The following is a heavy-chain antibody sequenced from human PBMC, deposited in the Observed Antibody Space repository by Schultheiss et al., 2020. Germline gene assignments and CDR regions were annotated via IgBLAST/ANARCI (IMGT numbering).Heavy chain of an antibody. J-gene: IGHJ5*02. Sequence: ASVKVSCKASGGTFSSYGISWVRQAPGQGFEWMGWINPSSGGTNYAQKFQGRVTMTRATSITTAYMELSRLRSDDTAVYYCARGKGRVLLHWFDPWGQGTLVTVSS. V-gene: IGHV1-2*02. D-gene: IGHD3-10*01. CDR2: INPSSGGT. CDR1: GGTFSSYG. CDR3: ARGKGRVLLHWFDP.